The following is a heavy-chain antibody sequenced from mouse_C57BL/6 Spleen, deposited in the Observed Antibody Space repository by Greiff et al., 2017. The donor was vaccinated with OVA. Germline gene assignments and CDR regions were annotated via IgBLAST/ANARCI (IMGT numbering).Heavy chain of an antibody. CDR3: ARGNYGNYWFAY. D-gene: IGHD2-1*01. V-gene: IGHV1-64*01. CDR2: IHPNSGST. J-gene: IGHJ3*01. Sequence: VQLQQSGAELVKPGASVKLSCKASGYTFTSYWMHWVKQRPGQGLEWIGMIHPNSGSTNYNEKFKSKATLTVDKSSSTAYMQLSSLTSEDSAVYYCARGNYGNYWFAYWGQGTLVTVSA. CDR1: GYTFTSYW.